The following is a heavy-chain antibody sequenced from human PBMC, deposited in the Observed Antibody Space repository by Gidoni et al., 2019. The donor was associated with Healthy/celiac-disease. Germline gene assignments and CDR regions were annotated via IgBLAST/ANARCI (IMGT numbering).Heavy chain of an antibody. CDR2: IYYSGST. Sequence: QLQLQESGPGLVKPSETLSLTCTVSGDSISSSSYYWGWIRQPPGKGLEWIGSIYYSGSTYYNPSLKSRVTISVDTSKNQFSLKLSSVTAADTAVYYCARHEYGGRDYFDYWGQGTLVTVSS. V-gene: IGHV4-39*01. CDR3: ARHEYGGRDYFDY. D-gene: IGHD4-17*01. J-gene: IGHJ4*02. CDR1: GDSISSSSYY.